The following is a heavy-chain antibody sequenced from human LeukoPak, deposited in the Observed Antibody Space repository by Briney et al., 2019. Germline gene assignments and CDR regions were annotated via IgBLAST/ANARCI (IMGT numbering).Heavy chain of an antibody. Sequence: GGSLRLSCAASGFTFSDAWMNWVRQAPGKGLAWVSALSGSGGSTYYADSVKGRFTISRDNSKNTLYLQMSSLRAEDTAVYYCAKDNGDYGFDYWGQGTLATVSS. CDR2: LSGSGGST. J-gene: IGHJ4*02. CDR1: GFTFSDAW. CDR3: AKDNGDYGFDY. D-gene: IGHD4-17*01. V-gene: IGHV3-23*01.